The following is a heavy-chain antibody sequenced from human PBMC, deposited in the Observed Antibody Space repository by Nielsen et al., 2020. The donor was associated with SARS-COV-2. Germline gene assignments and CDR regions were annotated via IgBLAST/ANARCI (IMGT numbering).Heavy chain of an antibody. CDR3: ARSGHCNGGICYFTEYFQD. J-gene: IGHJ1*01. Sequence: GGSLRLSCAASGFTFSSYWMSWVRQAPGKGLEWVANIKQDGSEKYYVDSVKGRFTISRDNAKNSLYLQMDSLRAEDTAFYYCARSGHCNGGICYFTEYFQDWGQAPWSPSPQ. CDR2: IKQDGSEK. V-gene: IGHV3-7*03. D-gene: IGHD2-8*02. CDR1: GFTFSSYW.